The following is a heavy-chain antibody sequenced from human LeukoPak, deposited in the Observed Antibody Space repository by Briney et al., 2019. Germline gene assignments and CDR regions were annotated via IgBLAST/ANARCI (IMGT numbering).Heavy chain of an antibody. J-gene: IGHJ4*02. D-gene: IGHD3-9*01. CDR2: ISGSGAGT. V-gene: IGHV3-23*01. CDR3: AKGAVFRYFDWLFNYFDY. Sequence: GGSLRLSCAASGFTFSSYAMGWVRQAPGKGLEWVSGISGSGAGTYYADSVKGRFTISRDNSKTTLYLQMDSLRADDTAVYYCAKGAVFRYFDWLFNYFDYWGQGTLVTVSS. CDR1: GFTFSSYA.